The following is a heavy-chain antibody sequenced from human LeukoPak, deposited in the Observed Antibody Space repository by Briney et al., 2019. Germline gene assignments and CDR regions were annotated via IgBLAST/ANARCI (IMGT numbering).Heavy chain of an antibody. Sequence: SETLCLTCTVSGGPIGGYDWSWIRQPPGKGLEWIGGIYYRGSTHSNPSLKRRVTISVATSTNNFYLTVRSVTAADTAVYYCARRPVEYGMDVWGQGNTVTVSS. J-gene: IGHJ6*02. CDR2: IYYRGST. D-gene: IGHD4-23*01. CDR3: ARRPVEYGMDV. CDR1: GGPIGGYD. V-gene: IGHV4-59*08.